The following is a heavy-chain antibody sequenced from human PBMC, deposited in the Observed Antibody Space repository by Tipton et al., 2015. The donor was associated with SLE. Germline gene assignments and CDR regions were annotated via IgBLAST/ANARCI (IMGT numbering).Heavy chain of an antibody. Sequence: TLSLTCAVYGGSFSGYYWSWIRQPPGKGLEWIGKINHSGSTNYNPSLKSRVTISVDTSKNQFSLRLSSVTAADTAVYYCAGAIFGVVTVYYYFGMDVWGQGTTVTVSS. CDR3: AGAIFGVVTVYYYFGMDV. CDR1: GGSFSGYY. J-gene: IGHJ6*02. CDR2: INHSGST. D-gene: IGHD3-3*01. V-gene: IGHV4-34*01.